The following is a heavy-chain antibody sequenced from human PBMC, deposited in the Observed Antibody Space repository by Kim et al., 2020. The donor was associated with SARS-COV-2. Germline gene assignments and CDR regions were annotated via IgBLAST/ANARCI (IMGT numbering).Heavy chain of an antibody. Sequence: SETLSLTCTVSGGSISSGGYYWSWIRQHPGKGLEWIGYIYYSGSTYYNPSLKSRVTISVDTSKNQFSLKLSSVTAADTAVYYCARRIAAAGIDYWGQGTLVTVSS. V-gene: IGHV4-31*03. J-gene: IGHJ4*02. CDR1: GGSISSGGYY. CDR2: IYYSGST. CDR3: ARRIAAAGIDY. D-gene: IGHD6-13*01.